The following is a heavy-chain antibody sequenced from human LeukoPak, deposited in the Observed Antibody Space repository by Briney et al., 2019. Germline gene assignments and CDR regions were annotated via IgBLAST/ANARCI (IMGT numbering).Heavy chain of an antibody. D-gene: IGHD5-18*01. CDR1: GYTFTSYD. J-gene: IGHJ6*03. CDR2: MNPNSGNT. Sequence: ASVKVSCKASGYTFTSYDINWVRQATGQGLEWMGWMNPNSGNTGYAQKFQGRVTITRNTSISTAYMELSSLRSEDTAVYYCARRIQLWLTPGDYYYYMDVWGKGTTVTVSS. V-gene: IGHV1-8*03. CDR3: ARRIQLWLTPGDYYYYMDV.